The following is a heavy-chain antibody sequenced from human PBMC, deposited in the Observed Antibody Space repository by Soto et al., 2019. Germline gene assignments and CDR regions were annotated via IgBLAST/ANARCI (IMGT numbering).Heavy chain of an antibody. CDR3: ARSSGYSYGFDY. J-gene: IGHJ4*02. CDR2: ISAYNGNT. Sequence: ASVKVSCKASGGTFSSYAISWVRQAPGQGLEWMGWISAYNGNTHYEEKLQGRVTLTTDTSTSTAYMELRSLRSDDAAVYYCARSSGYSYGFDYWGQGTLVTVSS. D-gene: IGHD5-18*01. V-gene: IGHV1-18*01. CDR1: GGTFSSYA.